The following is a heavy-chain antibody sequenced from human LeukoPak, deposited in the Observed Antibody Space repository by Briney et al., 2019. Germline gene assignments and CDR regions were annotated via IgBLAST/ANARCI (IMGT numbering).Heavy chain of an antibody. CDR1: GFTFSSYT. D-gene: IGHD4-23*01. J-gene: IGHJ6*03. CDR3: ARDGDTVLTRGYYYYMDV. CDR2: ISTSSSYI. V-gene: IGHV3-21*01. Sequence: GGSLRLSRAASGFTFSSYTMNWVRQAPGKGLEWVSSISTSSSYIYYADSVKGRFTISRDNAKNSLYLQMNSLRAEDTALYYCARDGDTVLTRGYYYYMDVWGKGTTVTVSS.